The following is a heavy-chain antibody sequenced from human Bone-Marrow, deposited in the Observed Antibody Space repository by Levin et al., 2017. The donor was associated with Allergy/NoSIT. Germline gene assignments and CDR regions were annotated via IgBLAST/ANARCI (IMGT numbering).Heavy chain of an antibody. CDR3: VRAVYMVTTEVYYYGMDV. D-gene: IGHD4-11*01. Sequence: LGESLKISCKASGGTFDGYAVSWVRQAPGQGLEWMGGIMPFSGAANYAQKFQGTVTITADESTRMVYMEMSSLRSEDTAVYYCVRAVYMVTTEVYYYGMDVWGQGTTVTVSS. CDR1: GGTFDGYA. CDR2: IMPFSGAA. J-gene: IGHJ6*02. V-gene: IGHV1-69*01.